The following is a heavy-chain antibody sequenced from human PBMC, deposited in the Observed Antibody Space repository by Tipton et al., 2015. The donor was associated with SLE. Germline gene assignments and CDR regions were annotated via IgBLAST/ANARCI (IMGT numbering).Heavy chain of an antibody. CDR2: LNPNGGAT. CDR1: GYTFTGYN. Sequence: QLVQSGPEVKKPGASVTVSCKASGYTFTGYNVHWVRQAPGEGLEWMGWLNPNGGATKYAEKFQGRVTMTRDTSIKTAYMELSRLRSDDTAVYYCARGRGRDGYNWDYWGQGTLVTVSS. CDR3: ARGRGRDGYNWDY. J-gene: IGHJ4*02. D-gene: IGHD5-24*01. V-gene: IGHV1-2*02.